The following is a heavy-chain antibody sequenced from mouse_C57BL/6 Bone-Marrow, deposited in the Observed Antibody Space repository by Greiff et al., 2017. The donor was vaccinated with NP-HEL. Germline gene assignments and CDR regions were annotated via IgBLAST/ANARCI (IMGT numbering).Heavy chain of an antibody. J-gene: IGHJ1*03. CDR1: GFTFSSYG. CDR3: ARGEMRYFDV. Sequence: EVMLVESGGDLVKPGGSLKLSCAASGFTFSSYGMSWVRQTPDKRLEWVATISSGGSYTYYLDSVKGRLTLSGDKAKSTLYMQMSSLKSEDTAMYYCARGEMRYFDVWGKGTTVTVSS. CDR2: ISSGGSYT. V-gene: IGHV5-6*02.